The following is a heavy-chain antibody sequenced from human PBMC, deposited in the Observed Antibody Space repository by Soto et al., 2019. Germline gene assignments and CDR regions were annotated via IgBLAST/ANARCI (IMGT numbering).Heavy chain of an antibody. CDR3: ARDREYQLLFT. Sequence: PGGSLRLSCAASGFTFSSHWMHWVRQAPGKGLVWVSRLNNDGSSASYADSVKGRFTISRDNAKNMLYLQMNSLRAEDTAVYFCARDREYQLLFTGGQGTLVTVSS. CDR2: LNNDGSSA. V-gene: IGHV3-74*01. CDR1: GFTFSSHW. D-gene: IGHD2-2*01. J-gene: IGHJ4*02.